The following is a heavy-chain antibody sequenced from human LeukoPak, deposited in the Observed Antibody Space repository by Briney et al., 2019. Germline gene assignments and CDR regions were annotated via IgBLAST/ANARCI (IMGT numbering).Heavy chain of an antibody. D-gene: IGHD3-16*01. CDR2: INPNSGGT. J-gene: IGHJ4*02. V-gene: IGHV1-2*06. CDR3: AQAGLGPGY. Sequence: ASVKVSCKASGYTFTGYYMHWLRQAPGQGLEWMGRINPNSGGTNYAQKFHGRVTMTSDTSISTAYMELSRLRSDDTAVYYRAQAGLGPGYWGQGTLVSVSS. CDR1: GYTFTGYY.